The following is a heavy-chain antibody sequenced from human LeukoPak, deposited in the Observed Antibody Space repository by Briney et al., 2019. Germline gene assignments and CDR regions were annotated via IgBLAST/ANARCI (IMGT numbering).Heavy chain of an antibody. Sequence: PSETLSLTCTVSGYSISSGYYWGWIRQPPGKGLEWSGYIYYSGSTNYNPSLKSRVTISVDTSKNQFSLKLSSVTAADTAVYYCARARSGSHRREFDYWGQGTLVTVSS. D-gene: IGHD3-16*02. V-gene: IGHV4-38-2*02. CDR2: IYYSGST. CDR1: GYSISSGYY. J-gene: IGHJ4*02. CDR3: ARARSGSHRREFDY.